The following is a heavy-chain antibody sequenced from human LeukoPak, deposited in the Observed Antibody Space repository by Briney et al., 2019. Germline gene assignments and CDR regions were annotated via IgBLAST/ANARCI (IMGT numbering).Heavy chain of an antibody. D-gene: IGHD6-13*01. V-gene: IGHV3-23*01. CDR3: AKGVSSSSPLNWFDP. J-gene: IGHJ5*02. Sequence: GGSLRLSCAASGLIFSSYAMSWVRQAPGKGLEWLSAISGSGRSTYYADSVKGRFTISRDNSKNTMYLQMNSLRADDTAVYYCAKGVSSSSPLNWFDPWGQGTLVTVSS. CDR1: GLIFSSYA. CDR2: ISGSGRST.